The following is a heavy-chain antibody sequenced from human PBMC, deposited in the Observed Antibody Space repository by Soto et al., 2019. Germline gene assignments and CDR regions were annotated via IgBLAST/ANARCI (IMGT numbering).Heavy chain of an antibody. CDR3: ARDISPGARDYYYYGMDV. Sequence: GGSLRLSLAASGFTFRRYAMPWDRQAPGKGLERVAVISYDGSNKYYADSVKGRFTISRDNSKNTLYLQMNSLRAEDTAVYYCARDISPGARDYYYYGMDVWGQGTTVTVSS. CDR1: GFTFRRYA. V-gene: IGHV3-30-3*01. J-gene: IGHJ6*02. D-gene: IGHD1-26*01. CDR2: ISYDGSNK.